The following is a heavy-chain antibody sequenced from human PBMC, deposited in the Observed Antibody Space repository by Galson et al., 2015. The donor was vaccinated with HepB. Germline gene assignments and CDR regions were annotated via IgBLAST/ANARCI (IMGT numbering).Heavy chain of an antibody. Sequence: SLRLSCAASGFTFSSYAMHWVRQAPGKGLEYVSAISSNGGSTYYADSVKGRFTISRDNSKNTLYLQMSSLRAEDTAVYYCVKEMLPLGYDWAAGVRGWFDPWGQGTLVTVSS. CDR1: GFTFSSYA. D-gene: IGHD5-18*01. CDR2: ISSNGGST. CDR3: VKEMLPLGYDWAAGVRGWFDP. V-gene: IGHV3-64D*06. J-gene: IGHJ5*02.